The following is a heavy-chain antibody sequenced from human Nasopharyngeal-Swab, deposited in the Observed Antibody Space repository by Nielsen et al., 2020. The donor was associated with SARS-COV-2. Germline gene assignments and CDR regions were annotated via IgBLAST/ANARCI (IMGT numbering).Heavy chain of an antibody. V-gene: IGHV1-18*01. CDR1: GYTFTSYG. D-gene: IGHD4-11*01. J-gene: IGHJ6*02. CDR2: ISAYNGNT. Sequence: ASVKVSCKASGYTFTSYGISWVRQVPGQGLEWMGWISAYNGNTNYAQKLQGRVTMTTDTSTSTAYMELRSLRSDDTAVYYCARMSFWGHDYSNLPQDYYGMDVWGQGTTVTVSS. CDR3: ARMSFWGHDYSNLPQDYYGMDV.